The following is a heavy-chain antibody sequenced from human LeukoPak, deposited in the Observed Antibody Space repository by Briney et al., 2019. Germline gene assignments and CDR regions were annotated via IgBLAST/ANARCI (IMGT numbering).Heavy chain of an antibody. V-gene: IGHV3-23*01. CDR3: ANVRSSGGSCYLDY. D-gene: IGHD2-15*01. J-gene: IGHJ4*02. CDR1: GFTFSSYA. Sequence: GGSLRLSCAASGFTFSSYAMSWVRQAPGKGLEWVSAISGSGGSTYYADSVKGRFTISRDNSKNTLYLQMNSLRAEDTAVYYCANVRSSGGSCYLDYWGQGTLVTVSS. CDR2: ISGSGGST.